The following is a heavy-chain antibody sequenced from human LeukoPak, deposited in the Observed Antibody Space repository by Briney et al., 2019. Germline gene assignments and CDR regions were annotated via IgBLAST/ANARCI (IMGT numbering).Heavy chain of an antibody. J-gene: IGHJ6*04. CDR3: ARDGYSYGHPLYYYYGMDV. Sequence: ASVKVSCKASGSTFTSYYMHWVRQAPGQGLEWMGIINPSGGSTSYAQKFQGRVTMTRDTSTSTVYMELSSLRSEDTAVYYCARDGYSYGHPLYYYYGMDVWGKGTTVTVSS. V-gene: IGHV1-46*01. CDR2: INPSGGST. CDR1: GSTFTSYY. D-gene: IGHD5-18*01.